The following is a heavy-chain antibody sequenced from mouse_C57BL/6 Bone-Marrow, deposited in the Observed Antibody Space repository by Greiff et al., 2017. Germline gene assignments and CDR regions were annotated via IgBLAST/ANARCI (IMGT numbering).Heavy chain of an antibody. Sequence: QVQLQQPGAELVKPGASVKLSCKASGYTFTSYWMHWVKQRPGQGLEWIGMIHPNSGSNNYNEKFKRKATLTVDKSSSTDYMQRSSLTSEDSAVDYGAEELRREDYFDYWGQGTTLTVSS. V-gene: IGHV1-64*01. D-gene: IGHD2-4*01. CDR2: IHPNSGSN. J-gene: IGHJ2*01. CDR1: GYTFTSYW. CDR3: AEELRREDYFDY.